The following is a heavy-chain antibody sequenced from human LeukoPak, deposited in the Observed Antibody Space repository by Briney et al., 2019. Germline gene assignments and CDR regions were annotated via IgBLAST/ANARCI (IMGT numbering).Heavy chain of an antibody. D-gene: IGHD1-26*01. CDR3: AKAELQRWFDP. CDR2: IIPIFGTA. CDR1: GGTFSSYA. Sequence: ASVKVSCKASGGTFSSYAISWVRQAPGQGLEWMGGIIPIFGTANYAQKFQGRVTITADESTSTAYMELNSLRAEDTAVYYCAKAELQRWFDPWGQGTLVTVSS. V-gene: IGHV1-69*13. J-gene: IGHJ5*02.